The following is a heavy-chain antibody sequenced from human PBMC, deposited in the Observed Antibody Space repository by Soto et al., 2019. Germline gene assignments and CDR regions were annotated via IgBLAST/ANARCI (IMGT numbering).Heavy chain of an antibody. V-gene: IGHV2-5*02. D-gene: IGHD5-18*01. Sequence: QITLKESGPTLVKPTQTLTLTCTFSGFSLITAGVGVGWSRQPPGKALEWLAFIYWDDDKRFSPSLKSRLTITKDTPKNQVVLTITNLDPVDTATYYCAHSPSYRLMDVWGKGTTVTVSS. CDR2: IYWDDDK. J-gene: IGHJ6*04. CDR1: GFSLITAGVG. CDR3: AHSPSYRLMDV.